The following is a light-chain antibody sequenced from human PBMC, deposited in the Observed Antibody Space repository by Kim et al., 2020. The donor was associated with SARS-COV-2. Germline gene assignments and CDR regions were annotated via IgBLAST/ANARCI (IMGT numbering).Light chain of an antibody. CDR3: SSYTSSSTRV. Sequence: GQSITISCTGTRSDVGGYNYVSWYQQHQGKAPKLMIYDVSNRPSGVSNRFSGSKSGNTASLTISGLQAEDEADYYCSSYTSSSTRVFGGGTKLTVL. J-gene: IGLJ3*02. V-gene: IGLV2-14*03. CDR1: RSDVGGYNY. CDR2: DVS.